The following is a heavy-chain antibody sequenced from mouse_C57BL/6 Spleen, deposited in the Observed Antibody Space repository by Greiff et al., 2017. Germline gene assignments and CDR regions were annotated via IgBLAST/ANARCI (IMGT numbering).Heavy chain of an antibody. D-gene: IGHD1-1*01. CDR1: GFTFSSYA. J-gene: IGHJ1*03. CDR3: ARGGTTVVDWYFDV. V-gene: IGHV5-4*03. CDR2: ISDGGSYT. Sequence: EVKLQESGGGLVKPGGSLKLSCAASGFTFSSYAMSWVRQTPEKRLEWVATISDGGSYTYYPDNVKGRFTISRDNAKNNLYLQMSHLKSEDTAMYYCARGGTTVVDWYFDVWGTGTTVTVSS.